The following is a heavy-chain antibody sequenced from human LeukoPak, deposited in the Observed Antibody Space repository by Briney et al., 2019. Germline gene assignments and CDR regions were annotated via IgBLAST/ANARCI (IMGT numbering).Heavy chain of an antibody. V-gene: IGHV3-30*02. D-gene: IGHD5-12*01. CDR1: GFTFSSNG. CDR3: ANYDSGYDSSSYYFDY. CDR2: IQYDGSKK. Sequence: GRSLRLSCVASGFTFSSNGMHWVRQAPGKGLEWVTFIQYDGSKKYYADSVKGRFTISRDNSKNTLYLQMNSLRAEDTAVYYCANYDSGYDSSSYYFDYWGHGTLVTVSS. J-gene: IGHJ4*01.